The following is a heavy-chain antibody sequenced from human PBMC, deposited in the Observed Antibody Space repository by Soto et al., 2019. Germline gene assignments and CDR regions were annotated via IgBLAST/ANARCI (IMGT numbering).Heavy chain of an antibody. Sequence: ASVKVSCKSAGYTFTNYGISWVRQAPGQGLEWMGWIVTYNGNTQSTQKLQGRVTITTDTSASTAYMEVSSLRSDDTAVYYCARAAYYYESSGYYPGDYWGQGTLVTVSS. V-gene: IGHV1-18*01. J-gene: IGHJ4*02. CDR2: IVTYNGNT. D-gene: IGHD3-22*01. CDR1: GYTFTNYG. CDR3: ARAAYYYESSGYYPGDY.